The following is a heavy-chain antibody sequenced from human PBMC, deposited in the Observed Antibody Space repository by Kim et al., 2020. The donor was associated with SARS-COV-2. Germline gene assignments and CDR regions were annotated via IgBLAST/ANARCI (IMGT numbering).Heavy chain of an antibody. CDR1: GYTFTSYA. Sequence: ASVKVSCKASGYTFTSYAMNWLRQAPGQGLEWMGWINTNTGNPTYDQGFTGRFVFSLDTSVSTTYLQISSLKAEDTAVYYCARGEARQLGQEGSGYWGQGTLVTVSS. D-gene: IGHD3-10*01. CDR3: ARGEARQLGQEGSGY. CDR2: INTNTGNP. J-gene: IGHJ4*02. V-gene: IGHV7-4-1*02.